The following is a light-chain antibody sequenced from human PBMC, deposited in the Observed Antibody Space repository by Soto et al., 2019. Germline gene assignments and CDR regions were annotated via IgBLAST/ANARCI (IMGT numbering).Light chain of an antibody. CDR2: GNN. V-gene: IGLV1-40*01. CDR3: QSYDSSLRVVV. Sequence: QSVLTQPPSVSGAPGQRVTISCTGSSSNIGPGYDVHWYQHLPGTAPKVLIYGNNNRPSGVPDRFSGSKSGTSASLAITGLQAEDEGDYYCQSYDSSLRVVVFGGGTKVTVL. CDR1: SSNIGPGYD. J-gene: IGLJ2*01.